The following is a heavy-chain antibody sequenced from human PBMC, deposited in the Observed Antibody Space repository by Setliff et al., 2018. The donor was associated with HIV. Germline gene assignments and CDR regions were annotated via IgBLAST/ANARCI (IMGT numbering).Heavy chain of an antibody. V-gene: IGHV4-59*08. CDR2: IYYSGST. J-gene: IGHJ4*02. CDR1: GGSISSYY. Sequence: PSETLSLTCKVSGGSISSYYWSWIRQPPGKGLEWIGYIYYSGSTNYNPSLRSRXTISVDTSKNLFSRKLSSVTAADTAVYYCARGYGAAGGGYWGQGTQVTVSS. D-gene: IGHD6-25*01. CDR3: ARGYGAAGGGY.